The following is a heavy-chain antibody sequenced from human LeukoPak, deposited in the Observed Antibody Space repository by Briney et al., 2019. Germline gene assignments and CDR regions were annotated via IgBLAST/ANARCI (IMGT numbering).Heavy chain of an antibody. CDR2: ISSSGSTM. CDR3: ARVAASSWPHYYYYYMDV. D-gene: IGHD6-13*01. Sequence: GGSLRLSCAASGFTFSSYEMNWVRQAPGKGLEWVSYISSSGSTMYYADSVKGRFTISRDNAKNSLYLQMNSLRAEDTAVYYCARVAASSWPHYYYYYMDVWGKGTTVTISS. V-gene: IGHV3-48*03. J-gene: IGHJ6*03. CDR1: GFTFSSYE.